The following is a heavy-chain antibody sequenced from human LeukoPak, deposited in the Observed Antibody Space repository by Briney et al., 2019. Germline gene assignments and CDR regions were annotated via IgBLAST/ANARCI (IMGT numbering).Heavy chain of an antibody. Sequence: GGSLRLSCAASGFTFSSYAMSWVRQAPGKGLEWVSAISGSGGSTYYADSVKGRFTISRDNSKNTLYLQMNSLRAEDTAVYYCAKGSHFWSGYSNWFDPWGQGTLVTVSS. J-gene: IGHJ5*02. CDR2: ISGSGGST. V-gene: IGHV3-23*01. D-gene: IGHD3-3*02. CDR3: AKGSHFWSGYSNWFDP. CDR1: GFTFSSYA.